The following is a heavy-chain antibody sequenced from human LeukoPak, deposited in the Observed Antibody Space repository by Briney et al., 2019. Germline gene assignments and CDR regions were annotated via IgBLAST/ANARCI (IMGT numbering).Heavy chain of an antibody. D-gene: IGHD3-10*01. CDR3: YYSGY. J-gene: IGHJ4*02. CDR2: ISSDGSNK. Sequence: GRSLRLSCAASGFTFSSSGMHWVRQAPGKGLEWVALISSDGSNKYYADPLKGRFTISRDNSENTLYLQMNSLGPEDTAVYYCYYSGYWGQGTLVTVSS. V-gene: IGHV3-30*03. CDR1: GFTFSSSG.